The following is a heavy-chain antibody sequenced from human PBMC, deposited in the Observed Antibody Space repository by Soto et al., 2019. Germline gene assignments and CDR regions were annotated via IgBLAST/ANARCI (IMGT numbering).Heavy chain of an antibody. CDR2: ISTGSSYI. Sequence: GGSLRLSCAASGFTFSSYSMNWVRQAPGKGLEWVSFISTGSSYIYYADSVKGRFPISRDNAKNSLYLQMNSLRADDTAVYYCARDSVFGDNPTPFDYWGQGTLVTVSS. D-gene: IGHD2-21*01. J-gene: IGHJ4*02. CDR3: ARDSVFGDNPTPFDY. V-gene: IGHV3-21*01. CDR1: GFTFSSYS.